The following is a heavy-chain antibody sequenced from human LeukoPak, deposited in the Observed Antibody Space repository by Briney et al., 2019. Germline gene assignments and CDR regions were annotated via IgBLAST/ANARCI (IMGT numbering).Heavy chain of an antibody. V-gene: IGHV4-39*01. CDR1: GGSISSSSYF. D-gene: IGHD3-10*01. CDR2: IYYSGST. Sequence: SETLSLTCSVSGGSISSSSYFWGWIRQPPEKGLEWIGSIYYSGSTYYNPSLKSRVAISIDTSKNQFSLKLSSVTAADTAVYYCARVGSGSYYTDYYYMDVWGKGTTVTVSS. CDR3: ARVGSGSYYTDYYYMDV. J-gene: IGHJ6*03.